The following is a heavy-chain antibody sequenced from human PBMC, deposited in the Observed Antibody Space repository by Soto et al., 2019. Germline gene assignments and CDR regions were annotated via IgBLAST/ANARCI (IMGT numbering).Heavy chain of an antibody. J-gene: IGHJ1*01. CDR2: ISGSGGST. CDR1: GFTFSSYA. CDR3: AKEIAVAGNSYYTEYFQH. Sequence: EVQLLESGGGLVQPGGSLRLSCAASGFTFSSYAMSWVRQAPGKGLEWVSAISGSGGSTYYADSVKGRFTISRDNSKNTLYLQMNSPRAEDTAVYYCAKEIAVAGNSYYTEYFQHWGQGTLVTVSS. D-gene: IGHD6-19*01. V-gene: IGHV3-23*01.